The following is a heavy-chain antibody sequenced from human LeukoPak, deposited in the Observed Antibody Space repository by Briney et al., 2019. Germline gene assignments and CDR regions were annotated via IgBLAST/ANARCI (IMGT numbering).Heavy chain of an antibody. Sequence: GGSLRLSCVASGFTFSTYAVSWVRQAPGKGLEWGSAISGSGDSTFCADAVKGRFTISRDNSKHTLYLQMKTLRAEDTAKYYCAKEEMATTFDYWGQGTLVTVSS. CDR1: GFTFSTYA. D-gene: IGHD5-24*01. J-gene: IGHJ4*02. CDR3: AKEEMATTFDY. V-gene: IGHV3-23*01. CDR2: ISGSGDST.